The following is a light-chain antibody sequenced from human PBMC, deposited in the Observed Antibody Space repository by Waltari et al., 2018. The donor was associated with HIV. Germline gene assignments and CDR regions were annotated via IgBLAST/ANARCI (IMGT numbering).Light chain of an antibody. J-gene: IGLJ2*01. CDR3: GTWDRSLSGAV. CDR2: DNN. CDR1: SPNFGNGF. Sequence: QSVLTQPPSVSAAPGQRVIIPCPGSSPNFGNGFASWYQHLPGAAPKLLIYDNNKRPSGISDRSSGSKSGTSATLGITGLQTGDEGGYDCGTWDRSLSGAVFGGGTKLTVL. V-gene: IGLV1-51*01.